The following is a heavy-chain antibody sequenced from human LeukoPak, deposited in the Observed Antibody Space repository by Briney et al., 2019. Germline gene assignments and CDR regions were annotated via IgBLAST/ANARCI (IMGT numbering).Heavy chain of an antibody. CDR3: ARGHNKGVATNSNWFDP. Sequence: SETLSLTCTVSGGSSSSSSYSWGWIRQPPGKGLEWIGSFYYSGSTYYNPSLKSRVTISVDTSKNQFSLKLSSVTAADTAVYYCARGHNKGVATNSNWFDPWGQGTLVTVSS. CDR2: FYYSGST. D-gene: IGHD5-12*01. J-gene: IGHJ5*02. V-gene: IGHV4-39*07. CDR1: GGSSSSSSYS.